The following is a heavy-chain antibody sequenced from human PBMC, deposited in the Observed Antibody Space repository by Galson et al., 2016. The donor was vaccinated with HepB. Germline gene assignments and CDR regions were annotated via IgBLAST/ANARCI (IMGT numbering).Heavy chain of an antibody. D-gene: IGHD6-19*01. CDR3: AWESSVAGRSEFDP. V-gene: IGHV1-18*04. Sequence: QSGAEVKKTGASVKVSCKASGYSFTSYGISWVRQAPGQGLEWMGWINSRNGNTKYEQKFQGRVTLTTDTSTGTAYMDLRSLRSYDTGVYYSAWESSVAGRSEFDPWGQGTLVTVSS. CDR1: GYSFTSYG. CDR2: INSRNGNT. J-gene: IGHJ5*02.